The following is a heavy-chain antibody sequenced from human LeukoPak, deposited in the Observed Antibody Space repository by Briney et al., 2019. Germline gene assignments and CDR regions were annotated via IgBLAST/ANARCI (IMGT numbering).Heavy chain of an antibody. CDR1: GFTFSTYS. D-gene: IGHD3-22*01. Sequence: GGSLRLSCAASGFTFSTYSMNWVRQAPGKGLEWVSVIYSGGSTFYADSVKGRFTISRDNSKNTLYLQMNSLRAEDTAVFYCARKHYYDSSGFFPPMDYWGQGTLVTVSS. J-gene: IGHJ4*02. CDR3: ARKHYYDSSGFFPPMDY. V-gene: IGHV3-66*01. CDR2: IYSGGST.